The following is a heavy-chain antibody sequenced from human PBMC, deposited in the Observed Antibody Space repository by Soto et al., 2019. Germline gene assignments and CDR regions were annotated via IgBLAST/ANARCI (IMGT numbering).Heavy chain of an antibody. CDR2: INVGNGNA. V-gene: IGHV1-3*01. J-gene: IGHJ5*02. CDR3: TSSFERGS. CDR1: GYTYTEYP. Sequence: QVQLVQSGAEVKKPGASVKVSCKTSGYTYTEYPIHWVRQAPGQGLEWVGWINVGNGNAKYSQKFQGRVTMTRDTSASTVYMELSSLGSEDTGVYYCTSSFERGSWGQGTLVTVSS.